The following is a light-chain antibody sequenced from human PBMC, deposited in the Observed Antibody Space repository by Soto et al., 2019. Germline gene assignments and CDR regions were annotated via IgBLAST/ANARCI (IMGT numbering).Light chain of an antibody. CDR1: NSDIGVYNY. CDR2: EVF. Sequence: QSALTQPASVSGSLGQSITISCTGTNSDIGVYNYVSWYQQHPGKAPRLIIYEVFNRPSGISHRFSGSKSGNTASLTISGLLTEDEADYYCSSYTTLTTVPFGGGTKLTVL. J-gene: IGLJ2*01. CDR3: SSYTTLTTVP. V-gene: IGLV2-14*01.